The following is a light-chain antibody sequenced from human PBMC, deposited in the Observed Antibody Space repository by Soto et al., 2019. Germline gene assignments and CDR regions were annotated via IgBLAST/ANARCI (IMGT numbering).Light chain of an antibody. Sequence: EIVMTQSPATLSLSPGERATLSCRASQSVSSNLAWYQQKPGQAPRLLIYGASTRATGIPARFSGSGSGTDFTLTISSLQSEDFAVYYCQQYDNWPVTFGQGTKVDIK. V-gene: IGKV3-15*01. CDR3: QQYDNWPVT. CDR2: GAS. CDR1: QSVSSN. J-gene: IGKJ1*01.